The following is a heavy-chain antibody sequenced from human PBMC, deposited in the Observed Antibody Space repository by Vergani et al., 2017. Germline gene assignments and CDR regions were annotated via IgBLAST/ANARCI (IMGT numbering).Heavy chain of an antibody. J-gene: IGHJ2*01. CDR1: GDSIISRSYY. D-gene: IGHD3-3*01. Sequence: QMQLQESGPGLVKASETLSLTCTVSGDSIISRSYYWGWIRQPPGKGLEWIGSIYNSGNGDSSSSLKSRVTISADTSKNQFSLRLTSVSAAYTAVYYWASGKYYTDSTSHFRGSYFDVLGRGTMVTVPS. CDR2: IYNSGNG. V-gene: IGHV4-39*01. CDR3: ASGKYYTDSTSHFRGSYFDV.